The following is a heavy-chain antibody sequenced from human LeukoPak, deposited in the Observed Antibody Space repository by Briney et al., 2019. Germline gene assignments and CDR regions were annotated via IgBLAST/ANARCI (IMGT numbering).Heavy chain of an antibody. CDR2: ISSSSSTI. D-gene: IGHD6-13*01. J-gene: IGHJ4*02. CDR3: AREKGSAAGIPDY. CDR1: GFTFSSYS. Sequence: SGGSLRLSCAASGFTFSSYSMNWVRQAPGKGLEWVSYISSSSSTIYYADSVKGRFTIFRDNAKNSLYLQMNSLRAEDTAVYYCAREKGSAAGIPDYWGQGTLVTVSS. V-gene: IGHV3-48*04.